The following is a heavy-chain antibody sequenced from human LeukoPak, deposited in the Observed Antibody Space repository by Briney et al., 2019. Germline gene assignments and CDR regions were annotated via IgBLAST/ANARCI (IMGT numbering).Heavy chain of an antibody. Sequence: GGSLRLSCAASGFTLSSYAMTWVRQAPGKGLEWVTGISGSGGNTYYADSVKGRFTISRDNSKNTWYLQVNSLRAEDTAVYYCAKGDASPVHLLTGHWGQGTLVTVSS. V-gene: IGHV3-23*01. D-gene: IGHD3-9*01. CDR3: AKGDASPVHLLTGH. CDR2: ISGSGGNT. J-gene: IGHJ4*02. CDR1: GFTLSSYA.